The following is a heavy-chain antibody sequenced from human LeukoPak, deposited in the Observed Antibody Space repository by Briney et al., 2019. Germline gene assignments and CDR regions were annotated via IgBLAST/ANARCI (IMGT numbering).Heavy chain of an antibody. V-gene: IGHV1-69*04. J-gene: IGHJ6*02. CDR1: EGTFSSYA. CDR2: IIPILGIA. Sequence: GASVKVSCKASEGTFSSYAISWVRQSPGQGLEWMGRIIPILGIANYAQKFQGRVTITADKYTSTAYMELSSLRSEDTAVYYCARDRIAAAGTHYYYGMDVGGQGTTVTVSS. CDR3: ARDRIAAAGTHYYYGMDV. D-gene: IGHD6-13*01.